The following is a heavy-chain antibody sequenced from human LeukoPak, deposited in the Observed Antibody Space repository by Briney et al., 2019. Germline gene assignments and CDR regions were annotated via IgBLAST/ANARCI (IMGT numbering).Heavy chain of an antibody. CDR2: IIPIFGTA. Sequence: SVKVSCKASGGTFSSYAISWVRQAPGQGLEWMGGIIPIFGTANYAQKFQGRVTITADESTSTAYMELSSLRSEDTAVYYCASLPARYCSSTSCYDFGYWGQGTLVTVSS. CDR3: ASLPARYCSSTSCYDFGY. J-gene: IGHJ4*02. CDR1: GGTFSSYA. V-gene: IGHV1-69*13. D-gene: IGHD2-2*01.